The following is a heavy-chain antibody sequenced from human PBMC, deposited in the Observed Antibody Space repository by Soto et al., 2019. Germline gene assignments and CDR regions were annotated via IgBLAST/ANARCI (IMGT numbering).Heavy chain of an antibody. CDR2: IVVGSGNT. D-gene: IGHD3-3*01. Sequence: SCYASGFTFPSSAVQGVRQARGQRLEWIAWIVVGSGNTNYAQKFQERVTITRDMSTSTAYMELSSLRSEDTAVYYCAAETYYDFWSGYEFDYWGQGTLVTVSS. V-gene: IGHV1-58*01. J-gene: IGHJ4*02. CDR3: AAETYYDFWSGYEFDY. CDR1: GFTFPSSA.